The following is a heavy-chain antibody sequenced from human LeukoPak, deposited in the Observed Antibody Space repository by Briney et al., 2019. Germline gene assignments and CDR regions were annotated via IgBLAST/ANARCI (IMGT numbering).Heavy chain of an antibody. Sequence: SETLSLTCTVSGGSISSAYWSWIRQPPREVLEWIVYISYSGSTNYNPSLKSRVNISLDKSKNQFSQKVSSVTAADTAVYYCARGVRWLQLCYFDYWGQGTLVTVSS. J-gene: IGHJ4*02. D-gene: IGHD5-24*01. CDR2: ISYSGST. V-gene: IGHV4-59*01. CDR3: ARGVRWLQLCYFDY. CDR1: GGSISSAY.